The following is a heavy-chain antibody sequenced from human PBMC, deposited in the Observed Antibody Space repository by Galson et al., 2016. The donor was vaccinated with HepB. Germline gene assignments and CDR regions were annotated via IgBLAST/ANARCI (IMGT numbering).Heavy chain of an antibody. CDR1: GYTFSSYW. V-gene: IGHV5-51*01. D-gene: IGHD3-10*02. CDR2: IYPADSDT. CDR3: ASPYYVTSPWAVNCFDL. J-gene: IGHJ3*01. Sequence: SGAEVKKPGESLKISCKGSGYTFSSYWIAWVRQTPGKGLEWMGIIYPADSDTRYSPSFQGQVTISVDKSTNTAYLQWGGLTASDSAMYYCASPYYVTSPWAVNCFDLWGQGTMVTVSS.